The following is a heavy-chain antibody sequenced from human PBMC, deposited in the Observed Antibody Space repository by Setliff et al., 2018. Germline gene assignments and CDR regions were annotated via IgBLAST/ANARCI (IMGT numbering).Heavy chain of an antibody. CDR2: IYYSGST. V-gene: IGHV4-59*01. CDR3: ARVSMYYNLWSGYYGERGEYFDY. J-gene: IGHJ4*02. CDR1: GGSISSYY. Sequence: SETLSLTCTVSGGSISSYYWSWIRQPPGKGLEWIGYIYYSGSTNHNPSLKSRVTISVDTSKNQFSLKLSSVTAADTAVYYCARVSMYYNLWSGYYGERGEYFDYWGQGTLVTVSS. D-gene: IGHD3-3*01.